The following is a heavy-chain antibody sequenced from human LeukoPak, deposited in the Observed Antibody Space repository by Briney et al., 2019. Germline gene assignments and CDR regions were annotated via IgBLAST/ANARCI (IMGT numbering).Heavy chain of an antibody. D-gene: IGHD4-23*01. CDR3: ARYDYGGNYDY. Sequence: PEGSLRLSCAASGFTFSSYEMNWVRQAPGKGLEWVSYISSSGSTIYYADSVKGRFTISRDNAKNSLYLQMNSLRAEDTAVYYCARYDYGGNYDYWGQGTLVTVSS. CDR2: ISSSGSTI. CDR1: GFTFSSYE. J-gene: IGHJ4*02. V-gene: IGHV3-48*03.